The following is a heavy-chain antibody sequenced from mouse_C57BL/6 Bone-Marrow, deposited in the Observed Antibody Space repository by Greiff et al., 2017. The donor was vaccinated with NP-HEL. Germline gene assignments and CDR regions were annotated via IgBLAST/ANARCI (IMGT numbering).Heavy chain of an antibody. J-gene: IGHJ2*01. Sequence: EVMLVESGGDLVKPGGSLKLSCAASGFTFSSYGMSWVRQTPDKRLEWVATISSGGSYTYYPDSVKGRFTISRDNAKNTLYLQMSSLKSEDTAMYYCARPSYHGPYYFDYWGQGTTLTVSS. CDR1: GFTFSSYG. CDR3: ARPSYHGPYYFDY. D-gene: IGHD3-1*01. V-gene: IGHV5-6*01. CDR2: ISSGGSYT.